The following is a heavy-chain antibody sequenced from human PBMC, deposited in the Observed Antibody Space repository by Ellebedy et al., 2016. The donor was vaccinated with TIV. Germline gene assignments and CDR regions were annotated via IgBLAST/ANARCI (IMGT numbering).Heavy chain of an antibody. CDR2: IYHSGST. CDR3: ARGMAGTGGY. J-gene: IGHJ4*02. D-gene: IGHD6-19*01. CDR1: GGSISSGGYS. V-gene: IGHV4-30-2*01. Sequence: SETLSLXCAVSGGSISSGGYSWSWIRQPPGKGLEWIGYIYHSGSTYYNPSLKSRVTISVDRSKNQFSLKLSSVTAADTAVYYCARGMAGTGGYWGQGTLVTVSS.